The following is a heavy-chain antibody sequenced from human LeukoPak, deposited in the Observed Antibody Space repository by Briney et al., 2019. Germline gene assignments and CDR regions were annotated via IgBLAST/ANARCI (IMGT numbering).Heavy chain of an antibody. CDR2: ISNGNT. D-gene: IGHD2-15*01. CDR3: VREAGYCASVCLKSNWFDP. V-gene: IGHV3-23*01. CDR1: GFPFSNHA. Sequence: GGSLRLSRAASGFPFSNHAMSWVRQPPGKGLEWVAAISNGNTYYADSVRGRFAISRDDSKNMVYLQMNSLRDEDTALYYCVREAGYCASVCLKSNWFDPWGQGTQVTVSS. J-gene: IGHJ5*02.